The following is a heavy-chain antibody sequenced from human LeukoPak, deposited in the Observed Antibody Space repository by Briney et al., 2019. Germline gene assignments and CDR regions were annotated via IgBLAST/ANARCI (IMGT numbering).Heavy chain of an antibody. Sequence: PGGSLRLSCAASGFTFNSYWMSWVRQAPGKGREGVANIQQDGSGKNYVDSGKGRFTISRDNAKESLHLQMHSLRAEDTAVYFCARGAYSTVLTGYWGQGTLVTASS. CDR2: IQQDGSGK. J-gene: IGHJ4*02. CDR1: GFTFNSYW. CDR3: ARGAYSTVLTGY. D-gene: IGHD4-23*01. V-gene: IGHV3-7*03.